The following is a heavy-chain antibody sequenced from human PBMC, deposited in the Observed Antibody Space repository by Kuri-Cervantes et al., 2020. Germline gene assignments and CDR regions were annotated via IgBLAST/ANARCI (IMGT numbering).Heavy chain of an antibody. D-gene: IGHD3-22*01. Sequence: GESLKISCAASGFTFSSYAMSWVRQAPGKGLEWVSAISGSGGSTYYADSVKGRFTISRDNSKNTLYLQMNSLRAEDTAVYYCARDKEKSSSGYYGPFDYWGQGTLVTVSS. J-gene: IGHJ4*02. V-gene: IGHV3-23*01. CDR1: GFTFSSYA. CDR3: ARDKEKSSSGYYGPFDY. CDR2: ISGSGGST.